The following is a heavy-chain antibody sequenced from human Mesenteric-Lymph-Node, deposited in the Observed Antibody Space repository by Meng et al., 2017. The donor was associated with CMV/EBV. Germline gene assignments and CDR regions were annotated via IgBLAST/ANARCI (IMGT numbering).Heavy chain of an antibody. J-gene: IGHJ5*02. CDR1: GFTFSNYA. V-gene: IGHV3-23*01. D-gene: IGHD4-17*01. Sequence: GESLKISCAASGFTFSNYAMSWVRQAPGKGLEWVSLISGSGGGTYYADSVRGRFTISRDNAKNSVCLQVSRLEAEDTAVYFCARDFSPSSYGDYLPFHPWGQGTLVTVSS. CDR3: ARDFSPSSYGDYLPFHP. CDR2: ISGSGGGT.